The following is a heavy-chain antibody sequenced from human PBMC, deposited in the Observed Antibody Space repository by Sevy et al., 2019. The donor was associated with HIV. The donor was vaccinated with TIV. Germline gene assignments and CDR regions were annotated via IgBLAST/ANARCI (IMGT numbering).Heavy chain of an antibody. CDR1: GYGFTSYW. V-gene: IGHV5-51*01. D-gene: IGHD2-2*01. Sequence: GESLKISCKSSGYGFTSYWIGSVRQMPVKGLEWMGIIYPGGSDIRYSPSFQGQVTITADKSINTAYLQWSSLKASDSAMYYCARHRLGYCSRTSCSGGDYWGQGTLVTVSS. J-gene: IGHJ4*02. CDR3: ARHRLGYCSRTSCSGGDY. CDR2: IYPGGSDI.